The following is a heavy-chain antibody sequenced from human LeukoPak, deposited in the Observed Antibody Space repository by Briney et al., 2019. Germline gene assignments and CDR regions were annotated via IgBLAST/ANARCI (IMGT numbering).Heavy chain of an antibody. CDR1: GFTFSSYE. J-gene: IGHJ4*02. CDR3: TTEERGFDY. CDR2: ISSSGSTI. V-gene: IGHV3-48*03. Sequence: GGSLRLSCAASGFTFSSYEMNWVRQAPGKGLEWVSYISSSGSTIYYADSVKGRFTISRDNAKNSLYLQMNSLKTEDTAVYYCTTEERGFDYWGQGTLVTVSS.